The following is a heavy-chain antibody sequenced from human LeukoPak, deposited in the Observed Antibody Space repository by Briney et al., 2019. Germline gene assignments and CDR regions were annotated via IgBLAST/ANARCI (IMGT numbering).Heavy chain of an antibody. J-gene: IGHJ2*01. V-gene: IGHV3-74*01. D-gene: IGHD6-19*01. Sequence: GGSLRLSCAASGFTFSAYWMHWVRQAPGKGLVWVSRLNTDGSDTRHADSVQGRFTISRDNDKNTLYLQMNSLRAEDTAVYYCARSEAVAWSFDLWGRGTLVTVSS. CDR2: LNTDGSDT. CDR3: ARSEAVAWSFDL. CDR1: GFTFSAYW.